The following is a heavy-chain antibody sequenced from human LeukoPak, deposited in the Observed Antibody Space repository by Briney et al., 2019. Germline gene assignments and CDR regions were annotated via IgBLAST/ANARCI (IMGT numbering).Heavy chain of an antibody. V-gene: IGHV3-23*01. D-gene: IGHD3-10*01. Sequence: PGGSLRLSCAASGFTLSSYAMSWVRQAPGKGLEWVSAISGSGGSTYYADSVKGRFTISRDNSKNTLYLQMNSLRAEDTAVYYCAKSTMVRGVILAKTYYFDYWGQGTLVTVSS. CDR1: GFTLSSYA. CDR2: ISGSGGST. J-gene: IGHJ4*02. CDR3: AKSTMVRGVILAKTYYFDY.